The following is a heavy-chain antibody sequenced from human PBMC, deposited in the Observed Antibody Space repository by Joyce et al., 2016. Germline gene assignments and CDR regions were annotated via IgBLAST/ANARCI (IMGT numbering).Heavy chain of an antibody. Sequence: EVQLVESGGGLIQPGGSLRLSCAASGFTVSANYMSWVRQAPGKGLEWISLIYAGGHSYYADSVKGRFTISRDNSKNTLYLQMNSLRPEDTAVYYCARVRDSGSYYPFDYWGQGTLVTVSS. V-gene: IGHV3-53*01. J-gene: IGHJ4*02. D-gene: IGHD3-10*01. CDR2: IYAGGHS. CDR1: GFTVSANY. CDR3: ARVRDSGSYYPFDY.